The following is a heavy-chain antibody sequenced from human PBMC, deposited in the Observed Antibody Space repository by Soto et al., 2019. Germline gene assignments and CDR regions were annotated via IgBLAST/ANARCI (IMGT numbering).Heavy chain of an antibody. Sequence: LRLSCAASGFTFSDYYMSWIRQAPGKGLEWVSYISSSSSYTNYADSVKGRFTISRDNAKNSLYLQMNSLRAEDTAVYYCARDRSRYYDILNWFDPWGQGTLVTVSS. J-gene: IGHJ5*02. D-gene: IGHD3-9*01. V-gene: IGHV3-11*06. CDR2: ISSSSSYT. CDR1: GFTFSDYY. CDR3: ARDRSRYYDILNWFDP.